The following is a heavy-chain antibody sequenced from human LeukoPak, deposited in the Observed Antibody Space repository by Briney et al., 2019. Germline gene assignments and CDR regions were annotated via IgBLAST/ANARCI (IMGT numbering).Heavy chain of an antibody. D-gene: IGHD1-26*01. Sequence: ASVKVSCKASGYTFISYGISWVRQAPGQGLEWMGWISAYNGNTNYAQKLQGRVTMTTDTSTSTAYMELRSLRSDDTAVYYCARAKPYSGSYYVFPNYYYYMDVWGKGTTVTVSS. CDR1: GYTFISYG. CDR2: ISAYNGNT. J-gene: IGHJ6*03. V-gene: IGHV1-18*01. CDR3: ARAKPYSGSYYVFPNYYYYMDV.